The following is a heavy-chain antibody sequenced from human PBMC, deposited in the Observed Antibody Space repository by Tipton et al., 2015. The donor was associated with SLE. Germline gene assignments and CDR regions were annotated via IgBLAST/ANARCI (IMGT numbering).Heavy chain of an antibody. Sequence: GSLRLSCAASGFTFSSYWMHWVRQAPGKGLVWVSRINSDGSSTSYADSVKGRFTISRDNAKNTLYLQMNSLRAEDTALYYCAKEAGIAAAGGYFDYWGQGTLVTVSS. D-gene: IGHD6-13*01. CDR2: INSDGSST. CDR3: AKEAGIAAAGGYFDY. CDR1: GFTFSSYW. V-gene: IGHV3-74*01. J-gene: IGHJ4*02.